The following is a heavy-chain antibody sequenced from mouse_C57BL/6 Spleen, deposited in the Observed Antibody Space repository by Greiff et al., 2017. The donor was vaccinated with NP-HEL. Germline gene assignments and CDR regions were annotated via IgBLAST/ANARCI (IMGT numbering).Heavy chain of an antibody. CDR2: INPNNGGT. D-gene: IGHD4-1*01. Sequence: VQLQQSGPELVKPGASVKMSCKASGYTFTDYNMHWVKQSHGKSLEWIGYINPNNGGTSYNQKFKGKATLTVNKSSSTAYMELRSLTSEDSAVYYCAKTGRPLYYFDYWGQGTTLTVSS. J-gene: IGHJ2*01. V-gene: IGHV1-22*01. CDR3: AKTGRPLYYFDY. CDR1: GYTFTDYN.